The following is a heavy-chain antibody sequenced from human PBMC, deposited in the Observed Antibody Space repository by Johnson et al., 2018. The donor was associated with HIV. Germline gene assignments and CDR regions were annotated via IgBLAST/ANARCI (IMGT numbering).Heavy chain of an antibody. J-gene: IGHJ3*01. CDR3: ARWVMVRGREGFDV. V-gene: IGHV3-13*01. D-gene: IGHD3-10*01. CDR2: IGTAGDT. Sequence: VQLVESGGGVVQPGGSLRLSCAASGFTFSSYDMHWVRQATGKGLEWVSAIGTAGDTYYPGSVKGRFTISRENAKNSLYLQMNSLRAGDTAVYYCARWVMVRGREGFDVWGQGTMVTVSS. CDR1: GFTFSSYD.